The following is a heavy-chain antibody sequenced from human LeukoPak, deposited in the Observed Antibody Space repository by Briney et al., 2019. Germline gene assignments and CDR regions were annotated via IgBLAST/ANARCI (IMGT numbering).Heavy chain of an antibody. CDR3: AKEDRPNYYGSAMG. CDR1: GFTFSSYD. V-gene: IGHV3-30*18. Sequence: PGRSLRLSCAASGFTFSSYDMHWVRQAPGKGLEWVTVISYDGSNKYYGDSVKGRFTISRDNSKNTVYLQMNSLRAEDTAVYYCAKEDRPNYYGSAMGWGQGTLVTVSS. J-gene: IGHJ4*02. D-gene: IGHD3-10*01. CDR2: ISYDGSNK.